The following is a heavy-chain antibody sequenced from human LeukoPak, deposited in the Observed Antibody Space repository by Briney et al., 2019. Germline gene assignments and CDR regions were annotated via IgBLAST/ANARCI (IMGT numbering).Heavy chain of an antibody. CDR3: AREWEWFGDNYFDY. CDR2: ISAYNGNT. D-gene: IGHD3-10*01. J-gene: IGHJ4*02. Sequence: ASVKVSCKASGYTFTSYGISWVRQAPGQGLEWMGWISAYNGNTNYAQKLQGRVTMTTDTSTSTAYMELRSLRSDDTAVYYCAREWEWFGDNYFDYWGQGTLVTVSS. V-gene: IGHV1-18*01. CDR1: GYTFTSYG.